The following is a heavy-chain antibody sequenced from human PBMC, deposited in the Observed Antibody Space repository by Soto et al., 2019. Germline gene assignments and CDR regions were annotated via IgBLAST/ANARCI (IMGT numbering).Heavy chain of an antibody. CDR2: IKQDGSEK. V-gene: IGHV3-7*03. CDR1: GFTFSSYW. J-gene: IGHJ6*02. Sequence: PGGSVRLSCAASGFTFSSYWMSWVRQAPGKGLEWVANIKQDGSEKYYVDSVKGRFTISRDNAKNPLYLQMNSLRAEDTAVYYCARDGYCSSTSCYRRWYYGMDVWGQGTTVTVSS. CDR3: ARDGYCSSTSCYRRWYYGMDV. D-gene: IGHD2-2*02.